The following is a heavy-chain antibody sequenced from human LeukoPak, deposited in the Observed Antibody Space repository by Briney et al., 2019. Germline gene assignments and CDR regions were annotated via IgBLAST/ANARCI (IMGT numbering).Heavy chain of an antibody. CDR3: AGGDGDYDYFDY. J-gene: IGHJ4*02. Sequence: GGSLRLSCAASGFIFSSYSMNWVRQAPGKGLEWVSAISSSSNYIYYADSVRGRFTISRDNAKNSLYLQMNSLSAEDTAVYYCAGGDGDYDYFDYWGQGILVTVSS. CDR1: GFIFSSYS. CDR2: ISSSSNYI. D-gene: IGHD4-17*01. V-gene: IGHV3-21*01.